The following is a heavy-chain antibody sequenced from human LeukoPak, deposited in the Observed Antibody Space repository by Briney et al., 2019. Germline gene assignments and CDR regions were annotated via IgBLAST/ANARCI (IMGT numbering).Heavy chain of an antibody. V-gene: IGHV3-20*04. Sequence: GGSLRLSCAASGFTVSSSYMNWVRQAPGKGLEWVSGINWNGGSTVYADSVKGRFTISRDNAKNSLYLQMNSLRAEDTALYYCARGPGGGYSYGYGYYYYYMDVWGKGTTVTVSS. CDR1: GFTVSSSY. J-gene: IGHJ6*03. D-gene: IGHD5-18*01. CDR2: INWNGGST. CDR3: ARGPGGGYSYGYGYYYYYMDV.